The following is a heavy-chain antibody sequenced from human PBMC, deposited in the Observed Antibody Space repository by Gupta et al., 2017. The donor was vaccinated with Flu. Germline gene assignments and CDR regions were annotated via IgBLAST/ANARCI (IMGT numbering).Heavy chain of an antibody. CDR1: GFTFSLYS. CDR2: ISSSSSTI. D-gene: IGHD5-12*01. J-gene: IGHJ4*02. Sequence: EVQLVESGGGLVQPGGSLRLSCAASGFTFSLYSMNWVRVRQAPGRGLEWLSYISSSSSTIYYADSVKGRFTISRDNAKNSLYLQMNSLRAEDTAVYYCAREDYNGYPIDYWGQGTLVTVSS. V-gene: IGHV3-48*01. CDR3: AREDYNGYPIDY.